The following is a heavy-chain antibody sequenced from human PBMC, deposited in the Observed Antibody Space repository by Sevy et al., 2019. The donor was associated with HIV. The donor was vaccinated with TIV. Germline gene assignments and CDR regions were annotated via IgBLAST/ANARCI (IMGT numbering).Heavy chain of an antibody. CDR2: ISAYNGNT. V-gene: IGHV1-18*01. Sequence: ASVKVSCKASGYTFTSYGISWVRQAPGQGLEWMGWISAYNGNTNYAQKLQGRVTMTTDTSTSTAYMELRGLRSDDTAVYYCARFYPIYDILTGWLFYGMDVWGQGTTVTVSS. CDR1: GYTFTSYG. D-gene: IGHD3-9*01. CDR3: ARFYPIYDILTGWLFYGMDV. J-gene: IGHJ6*02.